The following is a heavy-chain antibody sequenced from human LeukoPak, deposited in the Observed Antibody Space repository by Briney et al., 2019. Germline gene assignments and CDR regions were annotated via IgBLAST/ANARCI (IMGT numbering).Heavy chain of an antibody. J-gene: IGHJ4*02. Sequence: PGGSLRLSCAASGFTFSSYSMSWVRQAPGKGLEWVSAISGSGGSIYYADSVKGRVTISRDNSKNTLYLQMNSLRAEDTAVYYCSKVHSSGRYCEAASLFGPFDYWGQGTLVTVSS. D-gene: IGHD6-19*01. CDR1: GFTFSSYS. V-gene: IGHV3-23*01. CDR3: SKVHSSGRYCEAASLFGPFDY. CDR2: ISGSGGSI.